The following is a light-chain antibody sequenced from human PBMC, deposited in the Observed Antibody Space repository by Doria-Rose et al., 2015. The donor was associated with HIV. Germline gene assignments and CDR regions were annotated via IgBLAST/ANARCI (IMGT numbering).Light chain of an antibody. CDR1: QDINNY. Sequence: DIRMTQSPSPLSASVGDRVTITCQASQDINNYSNWYQHKPGRAPKLLIYDASNLETGVPSRFSGSGSGTDFTVTISSLQPEDIATYYCQQYDDLPLTFGGGTNV. J-gene: IGKJ4*01. V-gene: IGKV1-33*01. CDR3: QQYDDLPLT. CDR2: DAS.